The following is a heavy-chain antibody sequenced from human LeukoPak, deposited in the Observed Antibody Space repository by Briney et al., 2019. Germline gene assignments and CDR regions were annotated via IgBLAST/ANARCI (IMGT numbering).Heavy chain of an antibody. J-gene: IGHJ4*02. CDR2: IRSKAYGGTT. D-gene: IGHD5-18*01. CDR3: PTGYSYDPFDY. Sequence: GGSLRLSCTASGFTFGDYAMSWVRQAPGKGLEWVGFIRSKAYGGTTEYAASVKGRFTISRDDSKSIAYLQMNSLKTENTAVYYCPTGYSYDPFDYWGQGTLVTVSS. V-gene: IGHV3-49*04. CDR1: GFTFGDYA.